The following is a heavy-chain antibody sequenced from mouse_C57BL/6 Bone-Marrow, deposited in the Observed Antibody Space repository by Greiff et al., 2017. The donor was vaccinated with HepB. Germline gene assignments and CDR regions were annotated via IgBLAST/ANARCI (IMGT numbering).Heavy chain of an antibody. D-gene: IGHD2-1*01. J-gene: IGHJ4*01. CDR2: IDPSDSYT. CDR3: ARREGGYGNYVNYYAMDY. CDR1: GYTFTSYW. V-gene: IGHV1-59*01. Sequence: VQLQQPGAELVRPGTSVKLSCKASGYTFTSYWMHWVKQRPGQGLEWIGVIDPSDSYTNYNQKFKGKATLTVDTSSSTAYMQLSSLTSEDSAVYYCARREGGYGNYVNYYAMDYWGQGTSVTVSS.